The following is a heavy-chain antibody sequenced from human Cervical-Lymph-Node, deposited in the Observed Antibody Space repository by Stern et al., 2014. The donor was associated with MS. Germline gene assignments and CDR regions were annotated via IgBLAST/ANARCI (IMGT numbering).Heavy chain of an antibody. J-gene: IGHJ3*02. D-gene: IGHD3-22*01. CDR1: GGSISSYY. Sequence: VQLLESGPGLVKPSETLSLTCTVSGGSISSYYWSWIRQPPGKGLEWIGYIYYSGSTNYNPSLKSRVTISVDTSKNQFSLKLSSVTAADTAVYYCARDYHYEDAFDIWGQGTMVTVSS. CDR3: ARDYHYEDAFDI. CDR2: IYYSGST. V-gene: IGHV4-59*01.